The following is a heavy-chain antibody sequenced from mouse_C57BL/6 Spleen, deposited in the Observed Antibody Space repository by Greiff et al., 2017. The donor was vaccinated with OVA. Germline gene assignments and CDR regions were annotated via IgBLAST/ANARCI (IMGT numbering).Heavy chain of an antibody. Sequence: EVKRQESGPGLVKPSQSLSLTCSVTGYSITSGYYWNWIRQFPGNKLEWMGYISYDGSNNYNPSLKNRISITRDTSKNQFFLKLNSVTTEDTATYYCASSPYYGSSPLEYFDVWGTGTTVTVSS. V-gene: IGHV3-6*01. CDR1: GYSITSGYY. J-gene: IGHJ1*03. CDR3: ASSPYYGSSPLEYFDV. D-gene: IGHD1-1*01. CDR2: ISYDGSN.